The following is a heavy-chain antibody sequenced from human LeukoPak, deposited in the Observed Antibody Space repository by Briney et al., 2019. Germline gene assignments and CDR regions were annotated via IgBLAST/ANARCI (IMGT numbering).Heavy chain of an antibody. CDR2: INHSGST. Sequence: AGGSLRLSCAASGFTVNNNYMSWIRQPPGKGLEWIGEINHSGSTNYNPSLKSRVTISVDTSKNQFSLKLSSVTAADTAVYYCARGQRGYRPYYFDYWGQGTLVTVSS. V-gene: IGHV4-34*01. D-gene: IGHD5-18*01. J-gene: IGHJ4*02. CDR1: GFTVNNNY. CDR3: ARGQRGYRPYYFDY.